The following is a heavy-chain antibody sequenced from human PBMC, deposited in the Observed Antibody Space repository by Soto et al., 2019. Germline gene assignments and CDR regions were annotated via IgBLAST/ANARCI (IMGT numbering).Heavy chain of an antibody. J-gene: IGHJ3*02. Sequence: EVQLLESGGGLVQPGGSLRLSCAASGFTFYSYAMGWVRQAPGKGLEWVSTIGSVGGDTYYADSVKGRFTISRDDSQNTLLLQMNSLRAEDTAVYYCVKDRMAYNSVWDPFDIWGQGTMVTVSS. CDR2: IGSVGGDT. CDR1: GFTFYSYA. D-gene: IGHD1-20*01. CDR3: VKDRMAYNSVWDPFDI. V-gene: IGHV3-23*01.